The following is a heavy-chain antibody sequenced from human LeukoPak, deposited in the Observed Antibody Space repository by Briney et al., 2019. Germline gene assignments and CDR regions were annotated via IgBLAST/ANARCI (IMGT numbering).Heavy chain of an antibody. V-gene: IGHV1-2*06. CDR2: INPNSGGT. CDR3: AWGRYGYSYGPYFDY. CDR1: GYTFTGYY. J-gene: IGHJ4*02. D-gene: IGHD5-18*01. Sequence: ASVKVSCKASGYTFTGYYMHWVRQAPGQGLEWMGRINPNSGGTNYAQKFQGRVTMTRDTSISTAYMELSRLRSDDTAVYYCAWGRYGYSYGPYFDYWGQGTLVTVSS.